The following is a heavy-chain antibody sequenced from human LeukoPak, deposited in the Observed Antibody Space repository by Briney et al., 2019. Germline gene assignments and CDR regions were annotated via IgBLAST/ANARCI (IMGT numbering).Heavy chain of an antibody. CDR1: GFTVSSNY. D-gene: IGHD3-10*01. J-gene: IGHJ4*02. V-gene: IGHV3-66*01. Sequence: GGSLRLSCAASGFTVSSNYMSWVRQAPGRGLEWVSVIYSGGSTYYADSVKGRFTISRDNSKNALFLQMNSLRAGDTAVYYCARGTVTMVDYWGQGTPVTVSS. CDR3: ARGTVTMVDY. CDR2: IYSGGST.